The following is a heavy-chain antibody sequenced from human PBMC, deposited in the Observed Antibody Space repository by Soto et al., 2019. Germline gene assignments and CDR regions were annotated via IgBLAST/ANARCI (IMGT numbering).Heavy chain of an antibody. V-gene: IGHV4-59*01. Sequence: SETTSLTCTVSVGSISSYYWSWIRQPPGKGLEWIGYIYYSGSTNYNPSLKSRVTISVDTSKNQFSLKLSSVTAADTAVYYCARYNWGAMGAFDIWGQGTMVTVSS. D-gene: IGHD1-1*01. J-gene: IGHJ3*02. CDR1: VGSISSYY. CDR3: ARYNWGAMGAFDI. CDR2: IYYSGST.